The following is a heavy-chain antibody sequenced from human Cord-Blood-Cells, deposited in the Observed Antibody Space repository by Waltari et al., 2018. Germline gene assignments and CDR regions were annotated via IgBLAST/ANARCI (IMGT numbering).Heavy chain of an antibody. Sequence: QVQLQESGPGLVKPSQTLSLTCTVSGGSISSGGYYWSWIRQHPGKGLEWIGYIYYSGSTYYNPSLKSRVTISVDTSKNQFSLKLSSVTAADTAVYYCARALWSATGARPSLPNFDYWGQGTLVTVSS. J-gene: IGHJ4*02. V-gene: IGHV4-31*03. CDR1: GGSISSGGYY. CDR2: IYYSGST. D-gene: IGHD6-6*01. CDR3: ARALWSATGARPSLPNFDY.